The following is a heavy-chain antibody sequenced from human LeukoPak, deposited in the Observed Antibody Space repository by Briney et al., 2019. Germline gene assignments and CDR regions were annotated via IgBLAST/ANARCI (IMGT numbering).Heavy chain of an antibody. CDR1: GGSISSGSYY. CDR3: ARGLITNPPGY. CDR2: IYTSGST. V-gene: IGHV4-61*02. J-gene: IGHJ4*02. D-gene: IGHD3-16*01. Sequence: SETLSLTCTVSGGSISSGSYYWSWIRQPAGKGLEWIGRIYTSGSTNYNPSLKSRVTISVDTSKNQFSLKLSSVTAADTAVYYCARGLITNPPGYWGQGTLVTVSS.